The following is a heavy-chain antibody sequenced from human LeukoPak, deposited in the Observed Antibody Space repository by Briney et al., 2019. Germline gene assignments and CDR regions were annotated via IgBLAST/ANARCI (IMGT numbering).Heavy chain of an antibody. CDR3: ARDGTRGAFDI. J-gene: IGHJ3*02. Sequence: SETLSLTCTVSGGSISSSSYYWSWIRQPPGKGLEWVGYIYYSGSTYYNPSLKSRVTISVDRSKNQFSLKLSSVTAADTAVYYCARDGTRGAFDIWGQGTMVTVSS. V-gene: IGHV4-31*03. CDR2: IYYSGST. D-gene: IGHD2-2*01. CDR1: GGSISSSSYY.